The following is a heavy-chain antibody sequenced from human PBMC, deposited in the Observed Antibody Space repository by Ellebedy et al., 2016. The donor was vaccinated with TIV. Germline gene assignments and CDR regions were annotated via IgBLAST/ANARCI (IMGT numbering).Heavy chain of an antibody. V-gene: IGHV3-74*01. D-gene: IGHD1-1*01. CDR3: ARVIYDRYYYGMDV. Sequence: PGGSLRLSCAASGFTFINYWMYWVRQAPGKGLVWVSRINSDGSTTTYADSVMGRFTISRDNAKNTLFLQMNSLRAEDTAVYYCARVIYDRYYYGMDVWGQGTTVTVSS. CDR2: INSDGSTT. CDR1: GFTFINYW. J-gene: IGHJ6*02.